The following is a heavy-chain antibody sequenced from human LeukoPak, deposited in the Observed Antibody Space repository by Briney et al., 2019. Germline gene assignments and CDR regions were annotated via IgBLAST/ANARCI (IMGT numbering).Heavy chain of an antibody. D-gene: IGHD4-23*01. CDR3: ARDMATVVTPTWDY. CDR2: IKQGGSEK. Sequence: GGSLRLSCAASGFTFSSYWMSWVRQAPGKGLEWVANIKQGGSEKYYVDSVKGRFTISRDNAKNSLYLQMNSLGAEDTAVYYCARDMATVVTPTWDYWGQGTLVTVSS. V-gene: IGHV3-7*01. CDR1: GFTFSSYW. J-gene: IGHJ4*02.